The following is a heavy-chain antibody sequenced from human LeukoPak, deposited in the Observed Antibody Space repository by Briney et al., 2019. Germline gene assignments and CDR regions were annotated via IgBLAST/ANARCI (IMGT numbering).Heavy chain of an antibody. CDR3: ARDRRGVGAAPFDY. V-gene: IGHV4-59*01. J-gene: IGHJ4*02. Sequence: SETLSLTCTVPGGSISSYYWSWIRQPPGKGLEWIGYIYYSGSTNYNPSLKSRVTISVDTSKNQFSLKLSSVTAADTAVCYCARDRRGVGAAPFDYWGQGTLVTVSS. CDR1: GGSISSYY. CDR2: IYYSGST. D-gene: IGHD1-26*01.